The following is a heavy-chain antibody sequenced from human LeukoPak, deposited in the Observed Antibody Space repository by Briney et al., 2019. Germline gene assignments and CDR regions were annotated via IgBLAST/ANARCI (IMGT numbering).Heavy chain of an antibody. D-gene: IGHD1-26*01. Sequence: PGGSLRLSCTVSGFTVSINSMSWVRQAPGKGLEWVSVIYSGGGTYYADSVKGRFTISRDTSKNTLSLQMNSLRAEDTAVYYCARGPATGSYYLDYWGQGTLVTVSS. CDR3: ARGPATGSYYLDY. J-gene: IGHJ4*02. CDR2: IYSGGGT. V-gene: IGHV3-53*01. CDR1: GFTVSINS.